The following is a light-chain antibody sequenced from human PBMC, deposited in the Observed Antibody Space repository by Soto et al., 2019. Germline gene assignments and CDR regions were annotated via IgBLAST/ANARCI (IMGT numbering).Light chain of an antibody. Sequence: EIVMTQSPATLSVSPGERATLSCRASQSVSSNLAWYQQKPGQAPRLLIYGASTRATGIPARFSGSGSGTDFTLTISSLQSEDFAVYYCQHYNNLPRTFRQGTKVEIK. V-gene: IGKV3-15*01. CDR1: QSVSSN. J-gene: IGKJ1*01. CDR3: QHYNNLPRT. CDR2: GAS.